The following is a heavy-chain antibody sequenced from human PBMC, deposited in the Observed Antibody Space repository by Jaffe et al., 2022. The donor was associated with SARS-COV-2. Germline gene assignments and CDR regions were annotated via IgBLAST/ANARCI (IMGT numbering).Heavy chain of an antibody. J-gene: IGHJ6*02. V-gene: IGHV3-72*01. CDR3: ARRMRFGTAMDV. CDR1: GFTFSDHC. D-gene: IGHD3-10*01. Sequence: EVQLLESGGGLVQPGGSLRLSCAASGFTFSDHCMDWVRQAPGKGLEWLGRFSNEANSCATEYAASVKGRFTISRDDSRSSLYLQMSSLKSEDTAVYYCARRMRFGTAMDVWGQGTTVTVSS. CDR2: FSNEANSCAT.